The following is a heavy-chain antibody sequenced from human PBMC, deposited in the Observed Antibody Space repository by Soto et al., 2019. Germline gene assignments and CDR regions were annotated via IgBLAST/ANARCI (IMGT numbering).Heavy chain of an antibody. D-gene: IGHD3-10*01. J-gene: IGHJ5*01. CDR1: GGSISSGSYY. Sequence: QLQLQESGPGLLKPSETLSLTCTVSGGSISSGSYYWGWIRQPPGKGLEWIGHIYYTGNTFYNLSLKSRVTISVDTSKNQFSLKLTSVTAADTAVYYCARRDGGSARRWFDPWGQGTLVTVSS. CDR2: IYYTGNT. V-gene: IGHV4-39*01. CDR3: ARRDGGSARRWFDP.